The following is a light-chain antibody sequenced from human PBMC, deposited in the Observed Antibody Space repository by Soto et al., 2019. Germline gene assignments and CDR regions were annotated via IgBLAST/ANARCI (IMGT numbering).Light chain of an antibody. V-gene: IGLV2-14*01. CDR3: SSYTRSSTYV. Sequence: QSALTQPASVSGSPGQSITISCTGTSSDVGGYNYVSWYQQHPGKAPKLMIYDVSNRPSGVSNRFSGSKSGNTAPLTISGLQAEDEADYYCSSYTRSSTYVFGTGTKLTVL. J-gene: IGLJ1*01. CDR2: DVS. CDR1: SSDVGGYNY.